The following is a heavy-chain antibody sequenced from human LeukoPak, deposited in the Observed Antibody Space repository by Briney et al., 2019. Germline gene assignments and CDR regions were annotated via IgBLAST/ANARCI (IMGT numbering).Heavy chain of an antibody. D-gene: IGHD4-17*01. Sequence: SETLSLTCTVSGGSISSGDYYWSWIRQPPGKGLVWIGYIYYSGTSYYNPSLKSRVTISVDTSRNRFSLKLSSVTAADTAVYYCARGGATVTTLQALGYWGQGTLVTVSS. V-gene: IGHV4-30-4*01. CDR2: IYYSGTS. J-gene: IGHJ4*02. CDR1: GGSISSGDYY. CDR3: ARGGATVTTLQALGY.